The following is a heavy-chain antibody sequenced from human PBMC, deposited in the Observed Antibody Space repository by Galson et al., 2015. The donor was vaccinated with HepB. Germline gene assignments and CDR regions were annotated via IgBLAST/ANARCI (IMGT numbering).Heavy chain of an antibody. D-gene: IGHD4-17*01. J-gene: IGHJ5*02. CDR2: ISSYNGNT. Sequence: SVKVSCKASGYKFTNYGVNWVRQAPGQGPEWMGWISSYNGNTNYAQKFQGRVTMTTDTSTSTAYMELRSLRSDDTAVYCCARDHTVTTKNWFDPWGQGTLVTVSS. V-gene: IGHV1-18*01. CDR3: ARDHTVTTKNWFDP. CDR1: GYKFTNYG.